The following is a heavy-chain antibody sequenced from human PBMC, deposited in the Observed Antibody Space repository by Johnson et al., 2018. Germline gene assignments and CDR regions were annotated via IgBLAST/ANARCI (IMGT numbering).Heavy chain of an antibody. V-gene: IGHV4-4*02. Sequence: QVQLQESGPGLVKPSGTLSLTCVVSGGSINSSNWWSWVRQPPGKGLEWIGEIYHSGSTNCNPSLKSRVTISVDKSKNQFALKLSSVPAADTAVYYCARDDRRAFGVVIGPFDTWGQGTMGTVSS. J-gene: IGHJ3*02. CDR2: IYHSGST. D-gene: IGHD3-3*01. CDR1: GGSINSSNW. CDR3: ARDDRRAFGVVIGPFDT.